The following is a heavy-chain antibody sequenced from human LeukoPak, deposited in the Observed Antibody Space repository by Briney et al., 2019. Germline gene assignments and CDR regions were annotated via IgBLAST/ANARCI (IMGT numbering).Heavy chain of an antibody. J-gene: IGHJ6*04. CDR2: INHSGST. CDR3: ARCIAVAYYYFYYDMDV. V-gene: IGHV4-34*01. CDR1: GGSFSGYY. D-gene: IGHD6-19*01. Sequence: SETLSLNCAVYGGSFSGYYWSWIRQPPGKGLEWIGEINHSGSTNYNPSLKSRVTISVDTSKNQFSLKLSSVTAADTAVYYCARCIAVAYYYFYYDMDVWGKGTTVTVSS.